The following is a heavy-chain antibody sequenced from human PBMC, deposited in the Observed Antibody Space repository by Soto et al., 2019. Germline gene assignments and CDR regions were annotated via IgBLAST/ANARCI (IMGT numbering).Heavy chain of an antibody. CDR3: AREQGYCSSTSCYGAPYYYYYMDV. CDR1: GYTFTDYY. D-gene: IGHD2-2*01. CDR2: INPKSGGR. J-gene: IGHJ6*03. V-gene: IGHV1-2*04. Sequence: GASVKVSCKASGYTFTDYYIHWVRQAPGQGLEWMGWINPKSGGRKYAQKFQGWVTVTRDTSISTAYMELSRLRSDDTAVYYCAREQGYCSSTSCYGAPYYYYYMDVWGQGTTVTVSS.